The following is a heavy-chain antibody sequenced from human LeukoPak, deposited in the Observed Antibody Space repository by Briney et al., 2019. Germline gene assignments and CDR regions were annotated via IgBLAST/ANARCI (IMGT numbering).Heavy chain of an antibody. CDR2: INHSGST. D-gene: IGHD3-22*01. V-gene: IGHV4-34*01. CDR3: ARERFFYYYDSSGSFDY. CDR1: GGSFSGYY. J-gene: IGHJ4*02. Sequence: TSETLSLTCAVYGGSFSGYYWSWIRQPPGKGLEWIGEINHSGSTNYNPSPKSRVTISVDTSKNQFSLKLSSVTAADTAVYYCARERFFYYYDSSGSFDYWGQGTLVTVSS.